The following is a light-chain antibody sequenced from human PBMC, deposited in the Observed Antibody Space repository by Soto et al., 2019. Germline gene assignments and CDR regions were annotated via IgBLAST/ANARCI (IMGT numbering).Light chain of an antibody. CDR1: QTLYNN. V-gene: IGKV3-15*01. CDR2: GPS. Sequence: EIVMTQSPATLSVSPGERATLSCRASQTLYNNLAWYQQKLGQAPRPLIYGPSARATDFPARFSGSGSGTEFPLTFSGLQSQYFTIYYCQQYSDWPLTFGGGTKVEIK. J-gene: IGKJ4*01. CDR3: QQYSDWPLT.